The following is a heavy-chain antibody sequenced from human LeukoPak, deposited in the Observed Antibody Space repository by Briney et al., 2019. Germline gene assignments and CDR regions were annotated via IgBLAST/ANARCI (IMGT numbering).Heavy chain of an antibody. Sequence: VRXXPXXXXEWVSVINDDGKTDYADSVKGRFTVSRDYSQNTMSIQMNSLRVEDTAVYYCAKGGETDYFDYWGQGTLVTVSS. J-gene: IGHJ4*02. CDR2: INDDGKT. V-gene: IGHV3-53*01. D-gene: IGHD7-27*01. CDR3: AKGGETDYFDY.